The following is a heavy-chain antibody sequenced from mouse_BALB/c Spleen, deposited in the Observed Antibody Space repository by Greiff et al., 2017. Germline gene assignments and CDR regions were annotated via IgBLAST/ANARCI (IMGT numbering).Heavy chain of an antibody. Sequence: VKLQESGPGLVQPSQSLSITCTVSGFSLTSYGVHWVRQSPGKGLEWLGVIWSGGSTDYNAAFISRLSISKDNSKSQVFFKMNSLQANDTAIYYCARRTVLGRSAMDYWGQGTSVTVSS. J-gene: IGHJ4*01. CDR1: GFSLTSYG. D-gene: IGHD4-1*01. CDR2: IWSGGST. CDR3: ARRTVLGRSAMDY. V-gene: IGHV2-2*02.